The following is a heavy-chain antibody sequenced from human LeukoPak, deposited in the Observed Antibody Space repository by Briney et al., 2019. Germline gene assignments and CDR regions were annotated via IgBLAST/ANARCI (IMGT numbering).Heavy chain of an antibody. CDR3: ARRGLYYYDSGGYYVVDY. CDR1: GFTFSSYS. V-gene: IGHV3-21*01. D-gene: IGHD3-22*01. Sequence: GGSLRLSCAASGFTFSSYSMNWVRQAPGKGLEWVSSISSSSSYIYYADSVKGRFTIYRDNAKNSLYLQMNSLRAEDTAVYYCARRGLYYYDSGGYYVVDYWGQGTLVTVSS. J-gene: IGHJ4*02. CDR2: ISSSSSYI.